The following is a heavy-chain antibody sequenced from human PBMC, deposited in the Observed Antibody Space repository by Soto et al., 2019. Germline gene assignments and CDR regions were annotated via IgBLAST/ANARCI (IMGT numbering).Heavy chain of an antibody. CDR3: ARQRITIIGEPLGGAFDI. Sequence: RGESLKISCKGSGYSFTSYWIGWVRQMPGKGLEWMGIIYPGDSDTRYSPSFQGQVTISADKSISTAYLQWSSLKASDTAMYYCARQRITIIGEPLGGAFDIWGQGTMVTVSS. CDR2: IYPGDSDT. V-gene: IGHV5-51*01. CDR1: GYSFTSYW. J-gene: IGHJ3*02. D-gene: IGHD3-22*01.